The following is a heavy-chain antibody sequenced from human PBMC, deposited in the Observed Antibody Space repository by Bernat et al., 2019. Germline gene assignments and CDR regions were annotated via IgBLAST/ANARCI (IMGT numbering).Heavy chain of an antibody. CDR1: GGSISSSSYY. CDR3: ARYSGSYDRRGY. CDR2: IYYSGST. J-gene: IGHJ4*02. V-gene: IGHV4-39*01. Sequence: QLQLQESGPGLVKPSETLSLTCTVSGGSISSSSYYWGWIRQPPGKGLEWIGSIYYSGSTYYNPSLKSRVTISVDTAKNQLSLKLSSVTAADTAVYYCARYSGSYDRRGYWGQGTLVTVSS. D-gene: IGHD1-26*01.